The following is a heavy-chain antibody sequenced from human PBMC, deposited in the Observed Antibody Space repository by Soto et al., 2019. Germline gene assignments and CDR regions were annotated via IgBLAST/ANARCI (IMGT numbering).Heavy chain of an antibody. CDR2: IYYSGST. CDR3: AKGGSGSYSNAYDI. D-gene: IGHD3-10*01. Sequence: QLQLQESGPGLVKPSETLSLTCTVSGGSISSSSYYWGWIRQPPGKGLEWIASIYYSGSTYYNPSLKSRVTMSVNTSKDQFSLKLSSVTAADTAVYYCAKGGSGSYSNAYDIWGEGTMVTVSS. V-gene: IGHV4-39*01. CDR1: GGSISSSSYY. J-gene: IGHJ3*02.